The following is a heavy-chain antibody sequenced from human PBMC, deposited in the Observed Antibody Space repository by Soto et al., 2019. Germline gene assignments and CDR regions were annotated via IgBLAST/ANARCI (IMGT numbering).Heavy chain of an antibody. V-gene: IGHV1-58*01. CDR2: VVVGSGNT. CDR1: GFTFTNSA. Sequence: GASVKVSCKASGFTFTNSAVQWVRQARGQRLEWIGWVVVGSGNTDYAQKFRERVTITRDTSTGTAYMELSSLRFEDTAVYYCAAQYSSGWFKAYYYYGMDVWGQGTTVTV. D-gene: IGHD6-13*01. CDR3: AAQYSSGWFKAYYYYGMDV. J-gene: IGHJ6*02.